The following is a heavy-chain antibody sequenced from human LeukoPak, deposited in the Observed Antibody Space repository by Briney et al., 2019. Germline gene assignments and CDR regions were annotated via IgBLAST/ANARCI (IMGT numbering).Heavy chain of an antibody. Sequence: GASVKVSCKASEYTFSSYSIHWVRQAPGQRLEWMGWINAGKGNTKYSQKFQGRVTITADESTSTAYMELSSLRSEDTAVYYCARGRPYQLLSPFDYWGQGTLVTVSS. J-gene: IGHJ4*02. CDR2: INAGKGNT. CDR3: ARGRPYQLLSPFDY. V-gene: IGHV1-3*01. D-gene: IGHD2-2*01. CDR1: EYTFSSYS.